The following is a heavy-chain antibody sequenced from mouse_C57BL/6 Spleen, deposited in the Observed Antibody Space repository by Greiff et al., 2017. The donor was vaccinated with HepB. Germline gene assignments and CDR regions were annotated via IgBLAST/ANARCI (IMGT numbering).Heavy chain of an antibody. CDR3: ARDYGSSYDFDD. CDR2: IYPGSGNT. J-gene: IGHJ2*01. CDR1: GYTFTDYY. V-gene: IGHV1-76*01. D-gene: IGHD1-1*01. Sequence: QVQLQQSGAELVRPGASVKLSCKASGYTFTDYYINWVKQRPGQGLEWIARIYPGSGNTYYNEKFKGKATLTAEKSSSTAYMQLSSLTSEDSAVYFCARDYGSSYDFDDWGQGTTLTVSS.